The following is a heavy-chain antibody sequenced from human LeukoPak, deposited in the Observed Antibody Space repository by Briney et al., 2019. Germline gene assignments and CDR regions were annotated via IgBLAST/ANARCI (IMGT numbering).Heavy chain of an antibody. J-gene: IGHJ5*02. V-gene: IGHV1-18*01. CDR2: ISAYNGNT. Sequence: ASVKVSCKASGYTFTSYGISWVRQAPGQGLEWMGWISAYNGNTNYAQKLQGRVTMTTDTSTSTAYMELRSLRSDDTAVYYCARGHVVVVAPNWFDPWGQGTLVTVSS. CDR3: ARGHVVVVAPNWFDP. CDR1: GYTFTSYG. D-gene: IGHD2-15*01.